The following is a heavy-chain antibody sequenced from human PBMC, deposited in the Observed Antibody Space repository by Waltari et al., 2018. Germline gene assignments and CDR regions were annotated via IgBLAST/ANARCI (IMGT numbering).Heavy chain of an antibody. CDR2: INPSGGST. D-gene: IGHD3-3*01. J-gene: IGHJ2*01. V-gene: IGHV1-46*01. CDR1: GYTFTSYY. Sequence: QVQLVQSGAEVKKPGASVKVSCKASGYTFTSYYMHWVRQAPGQGLEWMGIINPSGGSTSYAQKFQGRVTMTRDTSTSTVYMELSSLRSEDTAVYYCARDRITIFGVDSPPYWYFDLWGRGTLVTVSS. CDR3: ARDRITIFGVDSPPYWYFDL.